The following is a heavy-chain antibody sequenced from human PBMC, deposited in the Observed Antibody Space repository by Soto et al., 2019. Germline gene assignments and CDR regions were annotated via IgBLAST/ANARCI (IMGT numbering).Heavy chain of an antibody. Sequence: PSETLSLTCTVSGGSISSGSYYWSWIRQLPGKGLEWIGYIYYSGTTYYNPSLKSRVTISVDTSKNQFSLKLMSLSAADTAVYYCGRLEGLATISYYFDYWGQGALVTVS. CDR1: GGSISSGSYY. CDR3: GRLEGLATISYYFDY. D-gene: IGHD3-9*01. CDR2: IYYSGTT. V-gene: IGHV4-31*03. J-gene: IGHJ4*02.